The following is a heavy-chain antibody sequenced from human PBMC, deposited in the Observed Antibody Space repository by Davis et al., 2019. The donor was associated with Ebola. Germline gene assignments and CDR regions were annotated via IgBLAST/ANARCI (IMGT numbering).Heavy chain of an antibody. J-gene: IGHJ3*02. CDR2: ISSSSSYI. V-gene: IGHV3-21*01. Sequence: GESLKISCAASGFTFSSYSMNWVRQAPGKGLEWVSSISSSSSYIYYADSVKGRFTISRDNAKNSLYLQMNSLRAEDTAVYYCARDRRYDSSGYPIPDIWGQGTMVTVSS. CDR3: ARDRRYDSSGYPIPDI. D-gene: IGHD3-22*01. CDR1: GFTFSSYS.